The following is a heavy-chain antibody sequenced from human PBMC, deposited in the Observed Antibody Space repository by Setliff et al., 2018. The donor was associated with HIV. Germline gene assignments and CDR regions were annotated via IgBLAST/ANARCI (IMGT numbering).Heavy chain of an antibody. J-gene: IGHJ4*02. CDR3: ARGLAVGYFDY. D-gene: IGHD6-19*01. V-gene: IGHV4-38-2*02. CDR2: IYHTGNT. Sequence: SETLSLTCTVSGVSISSGYYWGWLRQSPGKGLEWIGTIYHTGNTYYNPSLKSRVTISVDRSKNQFSLKLSSVTAADTAVYYCARGLAVGYFDYWGQGTLVTVSS. CDR1: GVSISSGYY.